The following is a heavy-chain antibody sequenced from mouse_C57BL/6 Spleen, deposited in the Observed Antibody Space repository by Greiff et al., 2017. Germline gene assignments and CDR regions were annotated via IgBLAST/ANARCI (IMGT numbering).Heavy chain of an antibody. V-gene: IGHV1-15*01. CDR2: IDPETGGT. Sequence: VQLQQSGAELVRPGASVTLSCKASGYTFTDYEMHWVKQTPVHGLEWIGAIDPETGGTAYNQKFKGKAILTADKSSSTAYMELRSLTSEDSAVXYCTRGGLRRGGDYWGQGTTLTVSS. CDR3: TRGGLRRGGDY. J-gene: IGHJ2*01. CDR1: GYTFTDYE. D-gene: IGHD2-4*01.